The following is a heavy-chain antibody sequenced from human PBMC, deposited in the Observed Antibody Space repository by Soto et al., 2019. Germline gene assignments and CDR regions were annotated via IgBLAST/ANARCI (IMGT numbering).Heavy chain of an antibody. CDR1: GGSISSYY. D-gene: IGHD3-3*01. CDR3: ARSGYSAYYYYGMDV. Sequence: LSLTCTVSGGSISSYYWSWIRQPPGKGLEWIGYIYYSGSTNYNPSLKSRVTISVDTSKNQFSPKLSSVTAADTAVYYCARSGYSAYYYYGMDVWGQGTTVTVSS. J-gene: IGHJ6*02. V-gene: IGHV4-59*01. CDR2: IYYSGST.